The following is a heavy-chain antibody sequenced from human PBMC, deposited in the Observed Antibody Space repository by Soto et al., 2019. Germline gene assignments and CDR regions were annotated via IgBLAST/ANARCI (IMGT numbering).Heavy chain of an antibody. V-gene: IGHV3-30*18. CDR3: AKVGGYYYGMDV. J-gene: IGHJ6*02. CDR1: GFTFSSYG. CDR2: ISYDGSNH. Sequence: QVQLVESGGGVVQPGRSLRLSCAASGFTFSSYGMHWVRQAPGKGLEWVAVISYDGSNHYYADSVKGRFTISRDNSKNTLYLQMNCLRAEDTGVYFCAKVGGYYYGMDVWGQWATVT.